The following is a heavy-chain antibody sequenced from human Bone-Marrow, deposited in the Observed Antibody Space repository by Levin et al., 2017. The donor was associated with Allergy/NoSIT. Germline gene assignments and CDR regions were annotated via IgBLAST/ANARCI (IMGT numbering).Heavy chain of an antibody. CDR1: GFTFDDYA. CDR2: ISWNSGSI. Sequence: SGGSLRLSCAASGFTFDDYAMHWVRQAPGKGLEWVSGISWNSGSIGYADSVKGRFTISRDNAKNSLYLQMNSLRAEDTALYYCAKDPLNWGQGTLVTVSS. J-gene: IGHJ4*02. CDR3: AKDPLN. V-gene: IGHV3-9*01.